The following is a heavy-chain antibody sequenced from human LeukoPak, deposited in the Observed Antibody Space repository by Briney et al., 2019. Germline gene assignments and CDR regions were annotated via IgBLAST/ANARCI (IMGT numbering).Heavy chain of an antibody. CDR1: GGSISSYY. Sequence: PSETLSLTCTVSGGSISSYYWSWIRQPPGKGLEWIGYIYYSGSTNYNPSLKSRVTISVDTSKNQFSLKLSSVTAADTAVYYCARVRTDSSGYYYEGYDYWGQGTLVTVSS. J-gene: IGHJ4*02. V-gene: IGHV4-59*08. CDR2: IYYSGST. D-gene: IGHD3-22*01. CDR3: ARVRTDSSGYYYEGYDY.